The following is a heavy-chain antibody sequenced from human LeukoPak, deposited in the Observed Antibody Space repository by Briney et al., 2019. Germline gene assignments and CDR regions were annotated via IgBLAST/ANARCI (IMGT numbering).Heavy chain of an antibody. CDR3: AKVEYSSSWYGVGSLDC. D-gene: IGHD6-13*01. V-gene: IGHV3-30*02. J-gene: IGHJ4*02. CDR2: IRYDGSNK. CDR1: GFTFSSYG. Sequence: GGSLRLSCAASGFTFSSYGMHWVRQAPGKGLEWVAFIRYDGSNKYYADTVKGRFTISRDNSKNTLYLQMNSLRAEDTAVYYCAKVEYSSSWYGVGSLDCWGQGTLVTVSS.